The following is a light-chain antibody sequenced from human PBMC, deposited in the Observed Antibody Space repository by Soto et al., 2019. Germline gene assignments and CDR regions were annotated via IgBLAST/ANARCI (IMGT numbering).Light chain of an antibody. V-gene: IGKV1-5*01. Sequence: IQMTQSPSTLSASVGDRVTITCRASQTISSWLAWYQQKPGKAPKLLIYDASSLESGVPSRFSGSGSGTKFTLTISSLQPDDFATYYCQQYHTYPTWTFGPGTKVDIK. CDR2: DAS. CDR1: QTISSW. J-gene: IGKJ1*01. CDR3: QQYHTYPTWT.